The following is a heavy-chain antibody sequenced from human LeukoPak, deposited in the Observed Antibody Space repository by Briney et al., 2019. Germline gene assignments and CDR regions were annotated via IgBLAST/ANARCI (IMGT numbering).Heavy chain of an antibody. J-gene: IGHJ4*02. CDR2: IEKDASNT. CDR1: GFTFSSYA. V-gene: IGHV3-23*03. Sequence: GGSLRLSCAASGFTFSSYAMSWARQAPGEMLECVSTIEKDASNTYYAASVKGRVTISRDNSKNTLYLQMNSLRAEDTAVYYCARDLYYYDSSGYSPGVYWGQGTLVTVSS. CDR3: ARDLYYYDSSGYSPGVY. D-gene: IGHD3-22*01.